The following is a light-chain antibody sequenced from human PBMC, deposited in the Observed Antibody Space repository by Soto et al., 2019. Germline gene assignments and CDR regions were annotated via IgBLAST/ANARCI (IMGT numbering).Light chain of an antibody. V-gene: IGKV1-5*01. J-gene: IGKJ1*01. CDR1: QTISNW. Sequence: GDRVTITCRASQTISNWLAWYQQKPGKAPNLLMSDASSLESGVPSRFSGSGSGTEFTLTISSLQPDDFAIYSCQQYNNYSRTFGQGTKVDI. CDR3: QQYNNYSRT. CDR2: DAS.